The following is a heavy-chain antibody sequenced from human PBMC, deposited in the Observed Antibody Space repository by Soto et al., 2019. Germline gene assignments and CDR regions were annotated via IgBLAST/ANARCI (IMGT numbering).Heavy chain of an antibody. CDR2: IYYSGST. J-gene: IGHJ4*02. CDR1: GGSISSYY. D-gene: IGHD3-10*01. CDR3: ARVYGSGSYYNEGVDYFDY. Sequence: PSETLSLTCTVSGGSISSYYWSWIRQPPGKGLEWIGYIYYSGSTNYNPSLKSRVTISVDTSKNQFSLKLSSVTAADTAVYYCARVYGSGSYYNEGVDYFDYWGQGTLVTVSS. V-gene: IGHV4-59*01.